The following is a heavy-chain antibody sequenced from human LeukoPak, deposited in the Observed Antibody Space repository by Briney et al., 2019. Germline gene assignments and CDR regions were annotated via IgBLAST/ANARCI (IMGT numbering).Heavy chain of an antibody. D-gene: IGHD4-17*01. Sequence: SVKVSCKASGGTFSSYAISWVRQAPGQGLEWMGRIIPIYGTANYAQKFQGRVTITTDESTSTAYMELSSLRSEDTAVYYCARDGYGGYVAHFDYWGQGTLVTVSA. CDR2: IIPIYGTA. CDR1: GGTFSSYA. V-gene: IGHV1-69*05. CDR3: ARDGYGGYVAHFDY. J-gene: IGHJ4*02.